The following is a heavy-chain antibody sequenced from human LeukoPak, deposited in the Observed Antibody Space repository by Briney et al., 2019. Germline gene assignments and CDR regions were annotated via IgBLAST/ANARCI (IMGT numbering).Heavy chain of an antibody. CDR3: ARDRDTGGYFRETPHWCSDL. CDR1: GDSVSSNSAA. V-gene: IGHV6-1*01. D-gene: IGHD3-22*01. CDR2: TYFRFKWYS. J-gene: IGHJ2*01. Sequence: SQTLSLTCAISGDSVSSNSAAWSWIRQSPSRGLEWLGRTYFRFKWYSDYAVSVKSRITINPDTSKNQFSLQLNSVAPEDTAVYFCARDRDTGGYFRETPHWCSDLWGRGTLVTVSS.